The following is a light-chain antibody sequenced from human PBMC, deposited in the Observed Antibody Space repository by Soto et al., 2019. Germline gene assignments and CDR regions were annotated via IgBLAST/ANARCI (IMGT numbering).Light chain of an antibody. J-gene: IGKJ2*01. CDR1: QLFSEAF. V-gene: IGKV3-20*01. Sequence: EIVLTQSPGTLSLSPGERATLSCRASQLFSEAFLAWYQQKPGQAPRLLIYGASSRATGIPDRFRGSGSGTDFTLTITRLEPEDFAVYYCQQYGSSPHNFGQGTKLEIK. CDR2: GAS. CDR3: QQYGSSPHN.